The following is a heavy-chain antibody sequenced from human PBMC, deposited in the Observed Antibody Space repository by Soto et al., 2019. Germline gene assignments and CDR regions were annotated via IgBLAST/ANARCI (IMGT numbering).Heavy chain of an antibody. CDR3: AKDMGTYYDFWSGYLHYYGMDV. CDR2: ISWDGGST. V-gene: IGHV3-43*01. CDR1: GFTFDDYT. Sequence: PGGSLRLSCAASGFTFDDYTMHWVLQARGKGLEWFSLISWDGGSTYYADSVKGRFTISRDNSKNSLYLQMNSLRTEDTALYYCAKDMGTYYDFWSGYLHYYGMDVWGQGTTVTVSS. J-gene: IGHJ6*02. D-gene: IGHD3-3*01.